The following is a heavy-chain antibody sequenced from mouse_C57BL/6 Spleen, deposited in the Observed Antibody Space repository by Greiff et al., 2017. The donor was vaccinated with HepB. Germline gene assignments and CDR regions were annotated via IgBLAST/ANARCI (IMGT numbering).Heavy chain of an antibody. Sequence: QVQLQQPGAELVRPGTSVKLSCTASGYTFTSYWMHWVKQRPGQGLEWIGVIDPSDSYTNYNQKFKGKATLTVDTSSSTAYMQLSSLTSEDSAVYYCAREDDYDGYFDYWGQGTTLTVSS. CDR1: GYTFTSYW. D-gene: IGHD2-4*01. J-gene: IGHJ2*01. CDR2: IDPSDSYT. V-gene: IGHV1-59*01. CDR3: AREDDYDGYFDY.